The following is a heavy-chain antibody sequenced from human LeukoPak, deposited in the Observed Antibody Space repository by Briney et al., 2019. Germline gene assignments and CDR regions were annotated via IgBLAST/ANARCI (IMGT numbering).Heavy chain of an antibody. D-gene: IGHD3-3*01. V-gene: IGHV4-34*01. CDR3: ARARSAALGYYDFWSGYYPNFDY. J-gene: IGHJ4*02. Sequence: SETLSLTCAVYGGSFSGYYWSWIRQPPGKGLEWIGEINHSGSTNYNPSLKSRVTISVDTTKNKFSLKLSSVTAADTAVYYCARARSAALGYYDFWSGYYPNFDYWGQGTLVTVSS. CDR2: INHSGST. CDR1: GGSFSGYY.